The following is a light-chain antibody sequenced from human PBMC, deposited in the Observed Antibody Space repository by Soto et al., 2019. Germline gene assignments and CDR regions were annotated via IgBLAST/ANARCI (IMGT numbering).Light chain of an antibody. CDR2: GTS. J-gene: IGKJ1*01. CDR3: QKQSYWPWT. Sequence: DIVLTQSPATLSLSAGDRATLSCRASRSVGSSLAWYQHKPGQAPRLLIYGTSNWAPGVPSRFSGGESGADFTLTISSLEPADYAVFYCQKQSYWPWTFGQGTKVEIK. CDR1: RSVGSS. V-gene: IGKV3-11*01.